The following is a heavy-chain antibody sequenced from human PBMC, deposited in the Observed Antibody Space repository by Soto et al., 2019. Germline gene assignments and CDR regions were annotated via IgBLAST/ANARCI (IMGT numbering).Heavy chain of an antibody. Sequence: ASVKVSCKASGYTFTNCAMHWVRQAPGQRLEWMGWINTGKGNTKYSQKFQGRVTITRDTSASTAYMELSSLRSEDTAMYYCARAGDDCSAANCYVIDYWGQGTLVTVSS. D-gene: IGHD2-2*01. CDR1: GYTFTNCA. CDR2: INTGKGNT. CDR3: ARAGDDCSAANCYVIDY. J-gene: IGHJ4*02. V-gene: IGHV1-3*04.